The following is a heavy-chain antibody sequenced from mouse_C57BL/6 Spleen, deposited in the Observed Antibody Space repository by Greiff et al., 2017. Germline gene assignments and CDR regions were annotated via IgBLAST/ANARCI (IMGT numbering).Heavy chain of an antibody. Sequence: VQLQQSVAELVRPGASVKLSCTASGFNIKNTYMHWVKQRPEQGLEWIGKIDPANGNTKYDPKFQGKATITADTSSNTAYLHLRSLTSEDTAIYYCAKDAGGYAMDYWGQGASVTVSS. V-gene: IGHV14-3*01. CDR2: IDPANGNT. J-gene: IGHJ4*01. CDR1: GFNIKNTY. CDR3: AKDAGGYAMDY.